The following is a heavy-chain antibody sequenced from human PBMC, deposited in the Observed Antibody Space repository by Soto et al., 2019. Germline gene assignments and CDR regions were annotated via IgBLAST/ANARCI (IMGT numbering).Heavy chain of an antibody. D-gene: IGHD3-22*01. CDR3: ARGLLGSGYYRQHYDYYGMDV. J-gene: IGHJ6*02. Sequence: PGESLKISCKGSGYSFTSYWISWVRQMPGKGLEWMGRIDPSDSYTNYSPSFQGHVTISADKSISTAYLQWSSLKASDTAMYYCARGLLGSGYYRQHYDYYGMDVWGQGTTVTVSS. CDR2: IDPSDSYT. V-gene: IGHV5-10-1*01. CDR1: GYSFTSYW.